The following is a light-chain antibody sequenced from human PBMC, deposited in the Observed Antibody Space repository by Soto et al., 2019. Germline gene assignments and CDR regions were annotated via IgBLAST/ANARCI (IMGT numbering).Light chain of an antibody. CDR3: HHYGSSPPYT. CDR1: QSVSSND. J-gene: IGKJ2*01. V-gene: IGKV3-20*01. CDR2: GAS. Sequence: EIVLTQSPGTLSLSPGERATLSCRASQSVSSNDLAWFQQKPGQAPRLLLYGASTRATGNPDRFNGSGSGTVFTLTISRLEPEDFAVYYCHHYGSSPPYTFGQGTKLYIK.